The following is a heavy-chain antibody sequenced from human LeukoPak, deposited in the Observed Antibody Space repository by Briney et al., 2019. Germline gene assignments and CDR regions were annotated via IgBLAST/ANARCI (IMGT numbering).Heavy chain of an antibody. Sequence: GGSLRLSCAASGFTFSNYNMNWVRQAPGKGLEWVSYISRSSTIYYADSVKGRFTISKDNAKNSLYLQMNSLRAEDTAVYYCARPQLWSLYFDPWGQGTLVTVSS. CDR3: ARPQLWSLYFDP. V-gene: IGHV3-48*01. D-gene: IGHD5-18*01. CDR2: ISRSSTI. CDR1: GFTFSNYN. J-gene: IGHJ5*02.